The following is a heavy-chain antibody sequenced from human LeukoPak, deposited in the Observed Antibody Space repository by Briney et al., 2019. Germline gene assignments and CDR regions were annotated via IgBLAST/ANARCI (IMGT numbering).Heavy chain of an antibody. D-gene: IGHD6-6*01. Sequence: SETLSLTCTVSGGSISSYYWGWIRQPAGKGLEWIGRIYTSGSTNYNPSLKSRVTMSVDTSKNQFSLKLSSVTAADTAVYYCARSIAARPPPYYFDYWGQGTLVTVSS. V-gene: IGHV4-4*07. CDR3: ARSIAARPPPYYFDY. CDR1: GGSISSYY. CDR2: IYTSGST. J-gene: IGHJ4*02.